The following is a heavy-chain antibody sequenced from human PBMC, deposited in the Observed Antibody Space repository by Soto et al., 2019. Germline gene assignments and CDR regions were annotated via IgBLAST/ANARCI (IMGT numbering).Heavy chain of an antibody. V-gene: IGHV3-23*01. D-gene: IGHD2-2*02. Sequence: EVQLLESGGGLVQPGGSLRLSCAASGFTFSSYAMSWVRQAPGKGLEWVSAISGSGGSTYYADSVKGRFTISRDNSKNTLYLQMNSLRAEDTAVYYCAKEERWAGVPAAISWFDPWGQGTLVTVSS. CDR3: AKEERWAGVPAAISWFDP. J-gene: IGHJ5*02. CDR2: ISGSGGST. CDR1: GFTFSSYA.